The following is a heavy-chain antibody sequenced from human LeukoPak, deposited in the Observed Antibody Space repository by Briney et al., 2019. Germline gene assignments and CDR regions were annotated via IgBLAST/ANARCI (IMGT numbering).Heavy chain of an antibody. J-gene: IGHJ4*02. CDR3: ARVRVITFGGVIVLNTNFDY. CDR2: ISAYNGNT. CDR1: GYTFTSYG. D-gene: IGHD3-16*02. V-gene: IGHV1-18*01. Sequence: ATVKVSCKASGYTFTSYGISWVRQAPGQGLEWMGWISAYNGNTNYAQKLQGRVTTTTDTSTSTAYMELRSLRSDDTAVYYCARVRVITFGGVIVLNTNFDYWGQGTLVTVSS.